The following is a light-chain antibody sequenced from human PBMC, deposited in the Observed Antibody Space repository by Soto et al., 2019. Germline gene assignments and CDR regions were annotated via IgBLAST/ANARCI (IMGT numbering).Light chain of an antibody. CDR3: QQSSSSPIT. V-gene: IGKV3-11*01. CDR2: DAS. Sequence: ILLTQSPSTLSLSPWEIATLSFKASQSVSSYLAWYQQKPGQAPRLLIYDASNRATGIPDRFSGSGFGTDFTLTISSLEAEDFAVYYCQQSSSSPITFGQGTRLEIK. CDR1: QSVSSY. J-gene: IGKJ5*01.